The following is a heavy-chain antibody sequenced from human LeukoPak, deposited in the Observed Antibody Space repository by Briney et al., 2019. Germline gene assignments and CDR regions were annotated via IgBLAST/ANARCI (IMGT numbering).Heavy chain of an antibody. CDR1: GFTSSSYG. Sequence: GGSLRLSCAASGFTSSSYGMHWVRQAPGKGLEWVAVIRYDGSDKYYADSVKGRFTISRDNSKNTLNLQMNSLRADDTAVYYCARDQWFEESKSLDYWGQGTLVTVSS. D-gene: IGHD3-10*01. V-gene: IGHV3-33*01. CDR2: IRYDGSDK. J-gene: IGHJ4*02. CDR3: ARDQWFEESKSLDY.